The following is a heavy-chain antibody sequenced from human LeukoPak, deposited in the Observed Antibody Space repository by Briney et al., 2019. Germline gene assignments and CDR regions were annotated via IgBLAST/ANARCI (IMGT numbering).Heavy chain of an antibody. CDR3: TTDFVGFGEQPYYYYGMDV. CDR2: IKSKTDGGTT. D-gene: IGHD3-10*01. J-gene: IGHJ6*02. CDR1: GFTFSNAW. V-gene: IGHV3-15*01. Sequence: GGSLRLSCAASGFTFSNAWMSWVRQAPGKGLEWVGRIKSKTDGGTTDYAAPVKGRFTISRDDSKNTLYLQMNSLKTEDTAVYYCTTDFVGFGEQPYYYYGMDVWGQGTTVTVSS.